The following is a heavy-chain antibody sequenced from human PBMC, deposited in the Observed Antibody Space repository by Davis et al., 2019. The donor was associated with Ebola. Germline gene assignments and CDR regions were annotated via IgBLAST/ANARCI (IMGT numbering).Heavy chain of an antibody. J-gene: IGHJ6*02. Sequence: ASVKVSCKASGGTFSSYAISWVRQAPGQGLEWMGWISAYNGNTNYSQKFQGRVTITRDTSASTAYMELSSLRSDDTAVYYCARGGGQDVWGQGTTVTVSS. CDR1: GGTFSSYA. D-gene: IGHD4-23*01. V-gene: IGHV1-18*01. CDR2: ISAYNGNT. CDR3: ARGGGQDV.